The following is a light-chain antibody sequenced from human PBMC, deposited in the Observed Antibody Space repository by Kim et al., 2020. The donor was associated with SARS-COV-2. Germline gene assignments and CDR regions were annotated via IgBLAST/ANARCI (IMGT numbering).Light chain of an antibody. CDR2: GKN. CDR3: KSRDSNDNVV. Sequence: SSELTQDPAVSVALGQTVRITCQGDSLRSYYATWYQQKPGQAPILVIYGKNNRPSGIPDRFSGSSSGNTASLTITGTQAGDEAYYYCKSRDSNDNVVFGGGTQLTVL. CDR1: SLRSYY. J-gene: IGLJ2*01. V-gene: IGLV3-19*01.